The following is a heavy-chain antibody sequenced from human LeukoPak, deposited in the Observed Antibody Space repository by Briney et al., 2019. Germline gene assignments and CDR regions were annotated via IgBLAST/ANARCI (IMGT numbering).Heavy chain of an antibody. CDR1: GGSISSYY. CDR3: ASGDTAMVDAFDI. D-gene: IGHD5-18*01. CDR2: IYYSGST. J-gene: IGHJ3*02. Sequence: PSETLSLTCTVSGGSISSYYWSWIRQPPGKGLEWIGYIYYSGSTNYNPSLKSRVTISVDTSKNKFSLKLSSVTAADTAVYCCASGDTAMVDAFDIWGQGTMVTVSS. V-gene: IGHV4-59*08.